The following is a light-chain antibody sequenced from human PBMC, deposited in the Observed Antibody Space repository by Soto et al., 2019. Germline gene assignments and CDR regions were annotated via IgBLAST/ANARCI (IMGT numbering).Light chain of an antibody. CDR3: QQYYNWPPWT. V-gene: IGKV3-15*01. J-gene: IGKJ1*01. CDR2: GAS. CDR1: QSVSSN. Sequence: VVMTQSPATLSVSPGERATLSYRASQSVSSNLAWYQQKPGQAPRLLIYGASTRATGIPARFGGSGSGTEFTLTISSLQSEDFAVYYCQQYYNWPPWTFGQGTKVEIK.